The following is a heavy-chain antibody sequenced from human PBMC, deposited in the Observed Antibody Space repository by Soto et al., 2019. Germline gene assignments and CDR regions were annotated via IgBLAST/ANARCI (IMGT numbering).Heavy chain of an antibody. D-gene: IGHD2-21*02. CDR2: IHYSGSV. CDR3: AREDDGGDRDYYGLDV. Sequence: QVQLQESGPGLVRPSQTLSLTCTVSGGSISREYYHWTWIRQAPGKGLEWIGYIHYSGSVHYNPSLQSRLTMSVDTSKNLFSLKLSSVTAADTAVYFCAREDDGGDRDYYGLDVWGQGTTVTVSS. J-gene: IGHJ6*02. V-gene: IGHV4-30-4*01. CDR1: GGSISREYYH.